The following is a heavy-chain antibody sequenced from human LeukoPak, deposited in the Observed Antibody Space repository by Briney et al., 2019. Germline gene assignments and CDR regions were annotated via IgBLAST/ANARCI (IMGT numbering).Heavy chain of an antibody. CDR3: VNPGWYYDSSGYSYYYGMDV. CDR1: GFTFSRYG. J-gene: IGHJ6*02. V-gene: IGHV3-64D*08. Sequence: GGSLRRSCSASGFTFSRYGMHWVRQAPGKGLEYVSAIVSNGDSTYYADSVKGRFTISRDNAKNTLYLQMSSLSPDDTAVYYCVNPGWYYDSSGYSYYYGMDVWGQGTTVTVSS. D-gene: IGHD3-22*01. CDR2: IVSNGDST.